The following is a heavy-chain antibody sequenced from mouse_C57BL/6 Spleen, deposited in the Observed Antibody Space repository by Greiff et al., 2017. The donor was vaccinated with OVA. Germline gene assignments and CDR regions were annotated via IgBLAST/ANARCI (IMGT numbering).Heavy chain of an antibody. D-gene: IGHD4-1*02. J-gene: IGHJ3*01. CDR2: INPYNGGT. Sequence: EVQLQQSGPVLVKPGASVKMSCKASGYTFTDYYMNWVKQSHGKSLEWIGVINPYNGGTSYNQKFKGKATLTVDKSSSTAYMELNSLTSEDSAVYDCARRSPTGPWFAYWGQGTLVTVSA. V-gene: IGHV1-19*01. CDR1: GYTFTDYY. CDR3: ARRSPTGPWFAY.